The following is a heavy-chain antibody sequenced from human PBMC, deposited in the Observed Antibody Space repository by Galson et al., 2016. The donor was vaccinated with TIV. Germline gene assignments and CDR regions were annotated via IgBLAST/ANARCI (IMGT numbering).Heavy chain of an antibody. V-gene: IGHV3-7*03. Sequence: WVASINQDGDRKYYAESVKGRFIISRDNGRNSLYLEVASLRAEDTAVYYCATDLLDYWGQGGLVSVSS. J-gene: IGHJ4*02. CDR2: INQDGDRK. CDR3: ATDLLDY.